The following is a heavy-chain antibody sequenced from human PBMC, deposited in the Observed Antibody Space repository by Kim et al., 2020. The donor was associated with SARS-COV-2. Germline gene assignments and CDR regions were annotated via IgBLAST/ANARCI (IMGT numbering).Heavy chain of an antibody. V-gene: IGHV4-30-4*01. CDR1: GGSISSGDYF. Sequence: SETLSLTCTVSGGSISSGDYFWSWIRQPPGKGLEWIGYIYYSGSTYYNPSLKSRLTISVDTSKNHFSLKLTSLTAADTAVYYCARTDSVDYGNWFDPWGQGTLVTVSS. CDR2: IYYSGST. CDR3: ARTDSVDYGNWFDP. J-gene: IGHJ5*02. D-gene: IGHD4-17*01.